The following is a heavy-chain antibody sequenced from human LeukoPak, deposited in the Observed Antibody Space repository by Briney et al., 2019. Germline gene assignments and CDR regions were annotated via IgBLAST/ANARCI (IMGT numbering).Heavy chain of an antibody. CDR2: ISSSGSTI. D-gene: IGHD3-22*01. CDR3: ARRYYSDSSGYLY. J-gene: IGHJ4*02. Sequence: GGSLRLSCAASGFTFSSYDMNWVRQAPGKGLEWVSYISSSGSTIHYADSVKGRFTISRDNAKNSLYLQMNSLRAEDTAVYYCARRYYSDSSGYLYWGQGTLVTVSS. CDR1: GFTFSSYD. V-gene: IGHV3-48*03.